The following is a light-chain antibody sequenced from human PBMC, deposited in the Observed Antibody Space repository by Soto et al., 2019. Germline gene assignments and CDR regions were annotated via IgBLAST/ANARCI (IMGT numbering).Light chain of an antibody. CDR2: GAS. CDR1: QSVSSSY. V-gene: IGKV3-20*01. Sequence: EIVLTQSPGTLSLSPGERATLSCRASQSVSSSYLAWYQQKPGQAPRLLIYGASSRATGIPDRFSGSGSWTVFTLTSSRLETEDFAVYYCQRYGSSPLYTFGQGSKREIK. CDR3: QRYGSSPLYT. J-gene: IGKJ2*01.